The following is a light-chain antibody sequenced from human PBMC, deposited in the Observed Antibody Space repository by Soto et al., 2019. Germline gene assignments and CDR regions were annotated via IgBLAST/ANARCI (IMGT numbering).Light chain of an antibody. CDR3: QQYGTVPWT. V-gene: IGKV3-20*01. J-gene: IGKJ1*01. CDR2: AAS. CDR1: QSVSIL. Sequence: EIVMTQSPSTLSVSPGERATLSCRASQSVSILLAWYQQKPGQSPRLLIYAASSRASGIPDRFSGSGSGTDFTLSINGLDPEDLAVYYCQQYGTVPWTFGQGTKVDIK.